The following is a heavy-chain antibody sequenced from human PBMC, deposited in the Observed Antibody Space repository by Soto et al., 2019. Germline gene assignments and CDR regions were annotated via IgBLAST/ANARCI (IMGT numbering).Heavy chain of an antibody. CDR2: IYYSGST. D-gene: IGHD6-13*01. CDR1: GCFILSGAYY. J-gene: IGHJ5*02. Sequence: PSGSMSLPCPVSGCFILSGAYYWSWVRQPPGKGLEWIGYIYYSGSTYYNPSLKSRVTMSIDMSKNHFSLKVSFVTAADTAVYYCARGQLVCGLLAWFDPGAQRTLVTFSS. CDR3: ARGQLVCGLLAWFDP. V-gene: IGHV4-31*03.